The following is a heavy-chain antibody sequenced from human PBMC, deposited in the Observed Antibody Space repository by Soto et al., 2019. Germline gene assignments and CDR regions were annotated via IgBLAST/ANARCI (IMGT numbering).Heavy chain of an antibody. Sequence: GGSLRLSCAASGFTFSTYALSWVRQAPGKGLEWVSAISANGQGIYYADSVRGRFTISRDNSKNTIFPHMDSLRAEDTAVYYCAKDRNYPRDQFHYWGQGTLVTVPS. CDR3: AKDRNYPRDQFHY. V-gene: IGHV3-23*01. J-gene: IGHJ4*02. D-gene: IGHD1-7*01. CDR1: GFTFSTYA. CDR2: ISANGQGI.